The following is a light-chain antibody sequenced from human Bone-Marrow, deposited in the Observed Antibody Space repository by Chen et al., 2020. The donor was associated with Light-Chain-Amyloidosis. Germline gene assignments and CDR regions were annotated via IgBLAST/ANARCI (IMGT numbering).Light chain of an antibody. CDR1: NIGSTS. J-gene: IGLJ3*02. Sequence: YVLTQPSSVSVAPGQTATIACGGNNIGSTSVHWYQQTPGQAPLLVVYDDSDRPSGIPERLSGSNSGNTATLTISRVEAGDEADYYCQVWDRSSDRTVFGGGTKLTVL. CDR3: QVWDRSSDRTV. CDR2: DDS. V-gene: IGLV3-21*02.